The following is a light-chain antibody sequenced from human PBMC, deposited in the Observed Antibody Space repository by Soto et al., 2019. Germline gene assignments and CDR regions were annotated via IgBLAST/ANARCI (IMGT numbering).Light chain of an antibody. V-gene: IGKV3-20*01. CDR2: GAS. J-gene: IGKJ1*01. Sequence: EIVLTQSPCTLTLSPGERATLSCRASQNVSSSYLAWYQQKPGQAPRLLIYGASSRATGIPDRFSGSGSGTDFTLTISRLEPEDFAVYYCQQYGSSPPWTFGQGTKVDIK. CDR3: QQYGSSPPWT. CDR1: QNVSSSY.